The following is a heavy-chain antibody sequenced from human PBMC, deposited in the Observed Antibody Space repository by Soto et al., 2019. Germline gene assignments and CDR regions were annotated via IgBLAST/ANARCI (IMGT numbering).Heavy chain of an antibody. J-gene: IGHJ5*01. CDR2: INPRGGSP. CDR1: GYTFTSYN. D-gene: IGHD3-9*01. CDR3: ARGGYDTGSA. V-gene: IGHV1-46*01. Sequence: ASVKVSCKASGYTFTSYNMHWVRQAPGQGLEWMGMINPRGGSPNYAQTLQGRVTLTSDTSTSTVYMELSGLRSEDTAVYYCARGGYDTGSAWGQGTLVTVSS.